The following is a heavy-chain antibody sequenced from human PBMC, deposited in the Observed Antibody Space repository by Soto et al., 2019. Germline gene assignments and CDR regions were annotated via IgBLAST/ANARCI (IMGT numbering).Heavy chain of an antibody. D-gene: IGHD4-17*01. V-gene: IGHV4-59*08. CDR3: ARRYGPGFDY. CDR1: GGSISSYY. Sequence: SETLSLTCAVSGGSISSYYWSWIRQPPGKGLEWIGYIYYSGSTNYNPSLKSRATISVDTSKNQFSLKLSSVTAADTAVYYCARRYGPGFDYWGQGTLVTVSS. CDR2: IYYSGST. J-gene: IGHJ4*02.